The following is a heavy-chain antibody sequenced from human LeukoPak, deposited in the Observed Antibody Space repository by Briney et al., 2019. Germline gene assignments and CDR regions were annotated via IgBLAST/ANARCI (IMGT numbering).Heavy chain of an antibody. Sequence: GGSLRLSCAASGFTFSSYEMNWVRQAPGKGLEWVSYISSSGSTIYYADSVKGRFTISRDNAKNSLFLQMNNLRAEDTAVYYCVRDWRFDYWGQGTLVTVSS. D-gene: IGHD3-3*01. V-gene: IGHV3-48*03. CDR1: GFTFSSYE. CDR2: ISSSGSTI. J-gene: IGHJ4*02. CDR3: VRDWRFDY.